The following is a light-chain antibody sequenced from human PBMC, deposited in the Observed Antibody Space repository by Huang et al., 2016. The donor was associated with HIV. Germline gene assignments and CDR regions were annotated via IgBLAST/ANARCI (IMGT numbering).Light chain of an antibody. CDR2: KAS. CDR1: PSIRTS. J-gene: IGKJ1*01. CDR3: QQYSSYSVT. Sequence: DIQMTQSPSTLSASTGDRVTITCRASPSIRTSLAWYQQKPGKAPKLLIYKASTVESGVPSRFNGSGSGTEFTLTISSLQPDDFTTYYCQQYSSYSVTFGQGSKVEIK. V-gene: IGKV1-5*03.